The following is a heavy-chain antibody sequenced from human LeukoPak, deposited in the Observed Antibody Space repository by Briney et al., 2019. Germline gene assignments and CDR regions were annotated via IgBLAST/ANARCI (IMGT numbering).Heavy chain of an antibody. CDR2: INHSGST. Sequence: PSETLSLTCAVYGGSFSGYYWSWIRQPPGKGLEWIGEINHSGSTNYNPSLKSRVTISVDTSKNQFSLKPSSVTAADTAVYYCARRSGYYEFDYWGQGTLVTVSS. J-gene: IGHJ4*02. CDR1: GGSFSGYY. CDR3: ARRSGYYEFDY. D-gene: IGHD3-3*01. V-gene: IGHV4-34*01.